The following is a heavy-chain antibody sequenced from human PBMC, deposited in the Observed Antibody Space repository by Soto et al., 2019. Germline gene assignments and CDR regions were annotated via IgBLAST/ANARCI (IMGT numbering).Heavy chain of an antibody. D-gene: IGHD1-7*01. J-gene: IGHJ4*02. CDR3: AREQGNFMIDC. CDR2: IYYSGST. Sequence: PSETLSLTCTVSGGSISSGGDYWSWIRQSPGKGLEWIGHIYYSGSTNYNPSLKSRVTISVDTSKNQFSLNLSSVTAADTAVYYCAREQGNFMIDCWGQGTLVTVSS. CDR1: GGSISSGGDY. V-gene: IGHV4-61*08.